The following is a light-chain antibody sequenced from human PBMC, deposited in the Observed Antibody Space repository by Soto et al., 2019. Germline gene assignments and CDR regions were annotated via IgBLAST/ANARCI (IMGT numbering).Light chain of an antibody. CDR3: QQTRSYPST. CDR2: GSS. Sequence: ILLTQSPSSLSASVGDSVTITCRASQGIITYLAWYQQKPGKAPNLLIYGSSTLQSGVPLRFSGSGSGTDVTRTINSLHAEDFAIYYCQQTRSYPSTFGGGSKVAIK. J-gene: IGKJ4*01. CDR1: QGIITY. V-gene: IGKV1-9*01.